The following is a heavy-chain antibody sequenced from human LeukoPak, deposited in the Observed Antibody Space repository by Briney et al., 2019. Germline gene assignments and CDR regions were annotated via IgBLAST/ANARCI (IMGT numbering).Heavy chain of an antibody. CDR2: ISPSGGST. Sequence: ASVKVSCKAFGYTFTSNYMHWVRQAPGQGPEWMGVISPSGGSTTYAQKFQGRVTLTRDMSTSTDYLELSSLRAEDTAVYYCAKDRSSIAGINWFDPWGQGTLVTVSS. J-gene: IGHJ5*02. D-gene: IGHD6-6*01. CDR3: AKDRSSIAGINWFDP. CDR1: GYTFTSNY. V-gene: IGHV1-46*01.